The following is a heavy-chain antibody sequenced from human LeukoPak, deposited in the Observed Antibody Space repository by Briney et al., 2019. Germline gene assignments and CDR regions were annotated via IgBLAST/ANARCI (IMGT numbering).Heavy chain of an antibody. CDR2: IYYSGST. CDR3: ARDLWFGEYNWFDP. J-gene: IGHJ5*02. V-gene: IGHV4-59*01. D-gene: IGHD3-10*01. Sequence: PSETLSLTCTVSGGSISSYYWSWIRQPPGKGLEWIVYIYYSGSTNYNPSLKSRVTISVDTSKNQFSLKLSSVTAADTAVYYCARDLWFGEYNWFDPWGQGTLVTVSS. CDR1: GGSISSYY.